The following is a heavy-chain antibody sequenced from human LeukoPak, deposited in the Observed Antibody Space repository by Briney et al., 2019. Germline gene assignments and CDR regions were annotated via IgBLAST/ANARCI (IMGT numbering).Heavy chain of an antibody. CDR3: AREGRQKRRQYDALTGYSNRPHFYYYYYLDI. CDR2: IYHSGIT. CDR1: DYSISSGYGYY. Sequence: SETLSLTCTVSDYSISSGYGYYWGWIRQPPGKGLEWIGNIYHSGITYYNHFNSSLKSRVTISIDTSKNQFSLRLTSVTAADTAVYYCAREGRQKRRQYDALTGYSNRPHFYYYYYLDIWGKGTTVTVSS. J-gene: IGHJ6*03. D-gene: IGHD3-9*01. V-gene: IGHV4-38-2*02.